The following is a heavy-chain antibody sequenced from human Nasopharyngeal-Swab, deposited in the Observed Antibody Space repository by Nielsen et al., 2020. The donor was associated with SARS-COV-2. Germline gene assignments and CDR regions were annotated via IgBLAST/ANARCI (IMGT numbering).Heavy chain of an antibody. CDR3: AILYYYGSGSHSQFDY. D-gene: IGHD3-10*01. Sequence: ASVKVSCKASGYTFTSYYMHWVRQAPGQGLEWMGIINPSGGSTSYAQKFQDRATMTRDTSTSTVYMELSSLRSEDTAVYYCAILYYYGSGSHSQFDYWGQGTLVTVSS. CDR1: GYTFTSYY. J-gene: IGHJ4*02. CDR2: INPSGGST. V-gene: IGHV1-46*01.